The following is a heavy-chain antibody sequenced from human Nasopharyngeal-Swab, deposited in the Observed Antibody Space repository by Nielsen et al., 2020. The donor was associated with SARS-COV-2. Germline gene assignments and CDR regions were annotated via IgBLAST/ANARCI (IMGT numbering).Heavy chain of an antibody. Sequence: GASLKISCAASGFTFSDYYMSWIRQAPGKGLEWVSYISSSGSTIYYADSVKGRFTISRDNAKNSLYLQMNSLRAEDTAVYYCARDLGDSSGYFSFNYYYYGMDVWGQGTTVTVSS. CDR3: ARDLGDSSGYFSFNYYYYGMDV. D-gene: IGHD3-22*01. J-gene: IGHJ6*02. V-gene: IGHV3-11*04. CDR1: GFTFSDYY. CDR2: ISSSGSTI.